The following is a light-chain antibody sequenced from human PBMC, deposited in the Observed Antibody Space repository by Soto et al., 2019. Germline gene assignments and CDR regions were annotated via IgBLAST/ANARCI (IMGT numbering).Light chain of an antibody. CDR2: DNN. J-gene: IGLJ1*01. CDR3: GTWDNSLRAYV. Sequence: QSVLTQPPSVSAAPGQWVSISCSGSSSNIGNNFVSWYQQLPGTAPKLLIYDNNKRPSGIPDRFSGSKSGTSATLGIAGLQTGDEADYYCGTWDNSLRAYVFGTGTKV. V-gene: IGLV1-51*01. CDR1: SSNIGNNF.